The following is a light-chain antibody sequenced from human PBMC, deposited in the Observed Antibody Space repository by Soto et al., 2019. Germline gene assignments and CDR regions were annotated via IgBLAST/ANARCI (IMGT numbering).Light chain of an antibody. CDR1: QSVTSNY. J-gene: IGKJ2*01. Sequence: EIVLTQSPGTLSLSPGERATLSCRASQSVTSNYLAWYQQKPGQAPRLLIYGASSRATGTPDRFSGSGSGTDFTLTISRLEPEDFALYYCQQYGSSPATFGQETKVDIK. V-gene: IGKV3-20*01. CDR3: QQYGSSPAT. CDR2: GAS.